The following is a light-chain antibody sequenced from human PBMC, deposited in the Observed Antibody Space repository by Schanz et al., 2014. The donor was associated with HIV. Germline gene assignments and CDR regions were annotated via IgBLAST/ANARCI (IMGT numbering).Light chain of an antibody. Sequence: DIQMTQSPSSVSASVGDRVTLTCRASQGISSWLAWYQQKPGKAPQLLIYATSLLHTGVPSRFSGSGSGTDFTLTISSLQPEDFATYYCQQSYSTPWTFGQGTKVEIK. J-gene: IGKJ1*01. V-gene: IGKV1-12*01. CDR2: ATS. CDR1: QGISSW. CDR3: QQSYSTPWT.